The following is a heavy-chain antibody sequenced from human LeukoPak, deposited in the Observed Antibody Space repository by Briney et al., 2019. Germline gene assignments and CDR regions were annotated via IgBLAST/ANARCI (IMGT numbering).Heavy chain of an antibody. CDR3: TTDPGLILWFGEYTNWGDY. Sequence: PGGSLRLSCAASGFTFSNAWMSWVRQAPGKGLEWVGRIKSKTDGGTTDYAAPVKGRFTISRDDSKNTLYLQMNSLKTEDTAVYYCTTDPGLILWFGEYTNWGDYWGQGTLVTVSS. V-gene: IGHV3-15*01. J-gene: IGHJ4*02. CDR2: IKSKTDGGTT. CDR1: GFTFSNAW. D-gene: IGHD3-10*01.